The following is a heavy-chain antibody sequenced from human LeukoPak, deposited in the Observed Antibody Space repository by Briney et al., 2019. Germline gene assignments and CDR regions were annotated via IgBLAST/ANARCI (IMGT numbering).Heavy chain of an antibody. D-gene: IGHD6-19*01. J-gene: IGHJ5*02. V-gene: IGHV4-39*01. CDR1: GGSISSSSYY. Sequence: PSETLSLTCTVSGGSISSSSYYWGWIRQPPGKGLEWIGSIYYSGSTYYNPSLKSRVTISVDTSKNQFSLKLSPVTAADTAVYYCARHAGGSSGWYIWFDLWGQGTLVTVSS. CDR2: IYYSGST. CDR3: ARHAGGSSGWYIWFDL.